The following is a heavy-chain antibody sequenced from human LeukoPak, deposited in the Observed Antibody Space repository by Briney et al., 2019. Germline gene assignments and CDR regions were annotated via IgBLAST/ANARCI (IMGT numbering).Heavy chain of an antibody. J-gene: IGHJ4*02. Sequence: GGSLRLSCVASGFDIRHYYMSWVRQAPGKGLEWVADIRNDGSSIYNVDSVRGRFTISRDNAKNSLFLQMNSLKDEDTAVYYCARDGSGRDFSLDYWGQGTLVTVSS. CDR1: GFDIRHYY. CDR3: ARDGSGRDFSLDY. V-gene: IGHV3-7*04. CDR2: IRNDGSSI. D-gene: IGHD3-10*01.